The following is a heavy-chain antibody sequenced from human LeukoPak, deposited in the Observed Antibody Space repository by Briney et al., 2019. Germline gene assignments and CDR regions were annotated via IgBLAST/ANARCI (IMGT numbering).Heavy chain of an antibody. Sequence: GGSLRLSCAASGFTFSSYSMNWVRQAPGKGLEWVSSISSSSSYIYYADSVKGRFTISRDNAKNSLYLQMNSLRAEDTAVYCWSRDPHSLSITMIVVAPDYWGQGTLVTVSS. CDR3: SRDPHSLSITMIVVAPDY. CDR1: GFTFSSYS. CDR2: ISSSSSYI. V-gene: IGHV3-21*01. J-gene: IGHJ4*02. D-gene: IGHD3-22*01.